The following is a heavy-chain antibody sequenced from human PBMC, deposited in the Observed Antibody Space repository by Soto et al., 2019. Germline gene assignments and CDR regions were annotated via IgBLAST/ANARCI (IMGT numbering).Heavy chain of an antibody. V-gene: IGHV3-23*01. CDR3: AKDPSRGPIYYYMDV. CDR1: GFTFSSYA. D-gene: IGHD3-10*01. CDR2: ISGSGGST. Sequence: GGSLRLSCAASGFTFSSYAMSWVRQAPGKGLEWVSAISGSGGSTYYADSVKGRFTISRDNSKNTLYLQMNSLRAEDTAVYYCAKDPSRGPIYYYMDVWGKGTTVTVSS. J-gene: IGHJ6*03.